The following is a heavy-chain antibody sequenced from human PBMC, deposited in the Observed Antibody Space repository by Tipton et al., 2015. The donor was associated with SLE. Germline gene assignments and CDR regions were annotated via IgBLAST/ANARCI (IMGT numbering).Heavy chain of an antibody. J-gene: IGHJ6*04. CDR2: IWNDGSLQ. CDR1: GFTFNDYG. V-gene: IGHV3-33*01. Sequence: SLRLSCAASGFTFNDYGIHWVRQAPGKGLEWVALIWNDGSLQNYADSVRGRFTISRDDSKNTLYLQMNSLRAEDTAVYYCARGPSRMDVWGTGTTVTVSS. CDR3: ARGPSRMDV.